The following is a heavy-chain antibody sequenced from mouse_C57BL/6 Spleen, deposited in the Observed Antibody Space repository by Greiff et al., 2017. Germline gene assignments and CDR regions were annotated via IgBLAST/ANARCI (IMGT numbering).Heavy chain of an antibody. D-gene: IGHD3-1*01. Sequence: EVQLQQSGAELVKPGASVKLSCTASGFNIKDYYMHWVKQRTEQGLEWIGRIDPEDGETKYAPKFPGKATITADTSSNTAYLQLSSLTSEDTAVYYCARGAISYAMDYWGQGTSDTVSS. CDR1: GFNIKDYY. CDR3: ARGAISYAMDY. CDR2: IDPEDGET. V-gene: IGHV14-2*01. J-gene: IGHJ4*01.